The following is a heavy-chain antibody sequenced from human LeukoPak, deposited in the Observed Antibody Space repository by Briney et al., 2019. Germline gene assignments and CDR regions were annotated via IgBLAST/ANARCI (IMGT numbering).Heavy chain of an antibody. V-gene: IGHV1-3*01. CDR1: GYTFTSYA. CDR3: ARDRNIHSSGWYTPGY. J-gene: IGHJ4*02. Sequence: ASVKVSCKASGYTFTSYAMHWVRQAPGQRLEWMGWINAGNGYTKYSQKFQGRVTITRDTSASTAYMELSSLRSEDTAVYYCARDRNIHSSGWYTPGYWGQGTLVTVSS. D-gene: IGHD6-19*01. CDR2: INAGNGYT.